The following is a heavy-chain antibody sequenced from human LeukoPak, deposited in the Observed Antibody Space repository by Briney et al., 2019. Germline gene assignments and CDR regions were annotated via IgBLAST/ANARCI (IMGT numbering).Heavy chain of an antibody. D-gene: IGHD5-12*01. Sequence: SETLSLICTVSGGSIGSGDYYWSWIRQPPGKGLEWIGYIYYSGSTYYTPSLKSRVTISVDTSKNQFSLKLSSVTAADTAVYYCARGGYRAPVYFDYWGQGTLVTVSS. CDR2: IYYSGST. J-gene: IGHJ4*02. CDR1: GGSIGSGDYY. V-gene: IGHV4-30-4*01. CDR3: ARGGYRAPVYFDY.